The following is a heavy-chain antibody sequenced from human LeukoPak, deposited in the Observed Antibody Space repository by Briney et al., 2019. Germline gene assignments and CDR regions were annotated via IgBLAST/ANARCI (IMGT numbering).Heavy chain of an antibody. CDR1: GFTFSSYA. D-gene: IGHD6-6*01. CDR2: ISSNGGST. Sequence: GGSLRLSCAASGFTFSSYAMHWVRQAPGKGLEYVSAISSNGGSTYYANSVKGRFTISRDNSKNTLYLQMGSLRAEDMAVYYCARVSSIAARGYFDYWGRGTLVTVSS. CDR3: ARVSSIAARGYFDY. J-gene: IGHJ4*02. V-gene: IGHV3-64*01.